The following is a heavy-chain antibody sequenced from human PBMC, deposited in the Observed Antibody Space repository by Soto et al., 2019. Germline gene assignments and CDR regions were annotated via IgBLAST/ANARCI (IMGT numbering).Heavy chain of an antibody. CDR3: ARGVAVAGTGYFDY. V-gene: IGHV4-61*08. CDR1: GGSISSGDYY. D-gene: IGHD6-19*01. Sequence: PSETLSLTCTVSGGSISSGDYYWSWIRQHPGKGLEWIGYINHSGSTNYNPSLKSRVTISVDTSKNQFSLKLSSVTAADTAVYYCARGVAVAGTGYFDYWAQGTLVTVSS. CDR2: INHSGST. J-gene: IGHJ4*02.